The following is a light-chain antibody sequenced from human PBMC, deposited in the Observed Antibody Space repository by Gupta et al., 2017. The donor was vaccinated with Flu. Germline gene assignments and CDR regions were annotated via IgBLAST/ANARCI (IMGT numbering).Light chain of an antibody. Sequence: QSALTQPASVSGSLGQSITISCTGTSSDVGSYNLVSWYQQHPGKAPKLMIYEGSKRPSGVSNRFSGSKSGNTASLTISGLQAEDEADYYCCSYAGSAYVFGTGTKVTVL. CDR2: EGS. CDR3: CSYAGSAYV. V-gene: IGLV2-23*01. CDR1: SSDVGSYNL. J-gene: IGLJ1*01.